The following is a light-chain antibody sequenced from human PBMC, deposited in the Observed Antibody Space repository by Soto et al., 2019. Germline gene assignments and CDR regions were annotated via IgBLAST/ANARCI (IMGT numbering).Light chain of an antibody. CDR1: QSIDRF. Sequence: DIRMSQSPPSLAASVGDRVTITCRASQSIDRFLNWYQQKPGKAPKLLIFAASSLQDGVPSRFSGSGSGTDFALTITSLQPEDLAIYYCQQTHGTPYNFGQGTKLQIK. CDR3: QQTHGTPYN. J-gene: IGKJ2*01. CDR2: AAS. V-gene: IGKV1-39*01.